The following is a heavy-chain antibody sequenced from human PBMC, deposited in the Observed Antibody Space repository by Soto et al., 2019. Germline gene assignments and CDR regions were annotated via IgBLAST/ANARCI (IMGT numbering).Heavy chain of an antibody. Sequence: GGSLRLSCAASGFTFSSYGMHWVRQAPGKGLEWVAVIWYDGSNKYYADSVKGRFTISRDNSKNTLYLQMNSLRAEDTALYYCARGTGYSSGGYYWGQGALVTVSS. CDR1: GFTFSSYG. CDR3: ARGTGYSSGGYY. CDR2: IWYDGSNK. V-gene: IGHV3-33*01. D-gene: IGHD6-19*01. J-gene: IGHJ4*02.